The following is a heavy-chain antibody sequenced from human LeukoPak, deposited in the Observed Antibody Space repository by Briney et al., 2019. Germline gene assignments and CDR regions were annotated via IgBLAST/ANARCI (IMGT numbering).Heavy chain of an antibody. D-gene: IGHD3-22*01. J-gene: IGHJ4*02. Sequence: SVKVSCKASGGTFSSYTISWVRQAPGQGLEWMGRIIPILGIANYAQKFQGRVTITADKSTSTAYMELSSLRSDDTAVYYCARDGRFYYDSWDYWGQGTLVTVSS. V-gene: IGHV1-69*04. CDR1: GGTFSSYT. CDR2: IIPILGIA. CDR3: ARDGRFYYDSWDY.